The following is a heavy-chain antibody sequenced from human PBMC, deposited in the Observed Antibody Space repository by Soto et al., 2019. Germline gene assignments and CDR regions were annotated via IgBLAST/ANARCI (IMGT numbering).Heavy chain of an antibody. CDR2: IYSGGST. V-gene: IGHV3-53*01. CDR1: GLTVSRTQ. D-gene: IGHD6-6*01. Sequence: GGSLRLSCAVSGLTVSRTQMSWVRQAPGKGLQWVSVIYSGGSTYYANAVKGRFTISRDISENTVYLELDKLTVDDTAVYYCARAREQEYSSSIFFDYWGRGTLVTVSS. J-gene: IGHJ4*02. CDR3: ARAREQEYSSSIFFDY.